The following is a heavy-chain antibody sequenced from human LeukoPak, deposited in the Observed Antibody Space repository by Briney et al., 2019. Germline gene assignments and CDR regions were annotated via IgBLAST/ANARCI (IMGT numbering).Heavy chain of an antibody. CDR3: ARVGGRGDAFDI. Sequence: SVKVSCKASGGTFSSYAISWVRQAPGQGLEWMGGIIPIFGTANYAQKFQGRVTITADESTSTAYMELSSLRSEDTAVYYCARVGGRGDAFDIWGQGTMVTVSS. CDR2: IIPIFGTA. CDR1: GGTFSSYA. V-gene: IGHV1-69*01. J-gene: IGHJ3*02.